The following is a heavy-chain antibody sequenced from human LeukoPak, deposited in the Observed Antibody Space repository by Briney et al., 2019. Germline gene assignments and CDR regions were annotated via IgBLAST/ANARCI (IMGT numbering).Heavy chain of an antibody. V-gene: IGHV3-23*01. D-gene: IGHD5-12*01. CDR1: GFPFSSYG. CDR2: ISPGGGPE. Sequence: QSGGSLRLSCAGSGFPFSSYGMNWVRQAPGKGLEWVSGISPGGGPEYYADSVKGRFTISRDDSKNTMHLQINNLRAEDTAVYYCAKDGAWLRFDDWGQGILVTVSS. CDR3: AKDGAWLRFDD. J-gene: IGHJ4*02.